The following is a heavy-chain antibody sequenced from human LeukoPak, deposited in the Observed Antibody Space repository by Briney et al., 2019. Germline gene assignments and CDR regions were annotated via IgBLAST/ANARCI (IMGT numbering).Heavy chain of an antibody. Sequence: PSETLSLTCTVSGGSISSYYWSWIRQPAGKGLEWIGRIYTSGSTNYNPSLKSRVTMSVDTSKNQFSLKLSSVTAADTAVYYCARDPVLPIFGGGRDWFDPWGQGTLVTVSS. CDR2: IYTSGST. D-gene: IGHD3-3*01. J-gene: IGHJ5*02. V-gene: IGHV4-4*07. CDR3: ARDPVLPIFGGGRDWFDP. CDR1: GGSISSYY.